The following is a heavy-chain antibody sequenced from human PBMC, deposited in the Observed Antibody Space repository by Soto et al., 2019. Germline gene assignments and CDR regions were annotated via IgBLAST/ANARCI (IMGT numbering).Heavy chain of an antibody. J-gene: IGHJ6*02. Sequence: QVQLQESGPGLVKPSQTLSLTCTVSGGSISSGGYYWSWIRQHPGKGLAWIGYVYYSGSTYYNPSLKSRVTISVDTSKNQFSLKLSSVTAADTAVYYCARVLAYCGGDCYSLPGGMDVWGQGTTVTVSS. CDR2: VYYSGST. CDR1: GGSISSGGYY. V-gene: IGHV4-31*03. D-gene: IGHD2-21*02. CDR3: ARVLAYCGGDCYSLPGGMDV.